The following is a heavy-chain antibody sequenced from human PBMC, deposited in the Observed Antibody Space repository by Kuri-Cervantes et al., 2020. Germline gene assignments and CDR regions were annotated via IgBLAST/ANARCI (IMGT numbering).Heavy chain of an antibody. Sequence: SVKVSCKASGGTFSSYAISWVRQAPGQGLEWMGGIIPIFGTANYAQKFQGRVTITTDESTSTAYMELSSLRAEDTALYYCAKDTSYYYSNALQHWGQGTLVTVSS. J-gene: IGHJ1*01. CDR1: GGTFSSYA. CDR3: AKDTSYYYSNALQH. CDR2: IIPIFGTA. D-gene: IGHD3-22*01. V-gene: IGHV1-69*05.